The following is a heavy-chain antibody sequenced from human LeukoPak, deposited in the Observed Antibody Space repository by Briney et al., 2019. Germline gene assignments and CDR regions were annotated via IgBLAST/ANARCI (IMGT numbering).Heavy chain of an antibody. D-gene: IGHD6-13*01. CDR1: GFTFSSYA. CDR3: AKDLVYSSSWYYYYYGMDV. V-gene: IGHV3-23*01. Sequence: PGGSLRLSCAASGFTFSSYAMSWVRQAPGKGLEWVSAISGSGGSTYYADSVKGRFTISRDNSKNTLYLQMNSLRAEDTAVYYCAKDLVYSSSWYYYYYGMDVWGQGTTVTVSS. J-gene: IGHJ6*02. CDR2: ISGSGGST.